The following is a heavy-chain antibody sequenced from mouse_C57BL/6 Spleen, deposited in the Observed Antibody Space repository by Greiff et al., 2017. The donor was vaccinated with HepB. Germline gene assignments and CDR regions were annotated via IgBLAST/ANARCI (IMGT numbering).Heavy chain of an antibody. Sequence: EVQLQQSGPELVKPGASVKISCKASGYTFTDYYMNWVKQSHGKSLAWIGDINPNNGGTSYNQKFKGKATLTVDKSSSTAYMELRSLTSEDSAVYYCARGCAYWGQGTLVTVSA. CDR1: GYTFTDYY. CDR2: INPNNGGT. CDR3: ARGCAY. J-gene: IGHJ3*01. V-gene: IGHV1-26*01.